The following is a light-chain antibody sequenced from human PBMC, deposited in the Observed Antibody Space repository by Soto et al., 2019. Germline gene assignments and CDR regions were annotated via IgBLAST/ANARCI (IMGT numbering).Light chain of an antibody. V-gene: IGKV2-30*01. CDR1: QSPVYSDGVTY. Sequence: DVVMTQSPLSLPVTLGQPASISCKSSQSPVYSDGVTYLNWFQQRPGQSPRRLIYQVSIRDSGVPDRFSGSGSGTVFTLRISRVEAEDVGSYYCMQGAHWPWTFGQGTTV. CDR2: QVS. J-gene: IGKJ1*01. CDR3: MQGAHWPWT.